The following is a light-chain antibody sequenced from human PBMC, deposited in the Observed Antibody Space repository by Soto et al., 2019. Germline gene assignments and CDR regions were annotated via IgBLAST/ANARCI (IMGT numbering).Light chain of an antibody. V-gene: IGLV2-14*01. J-gene: IGLJ2*01. Sequence: QSALTQPASVSGSPGQSITISCTGTISDVGGYNYVSWYQQHPGKAPKLMIYEVSNRPSGVSNRFSGSKSGNTASLTISGLQAEDAADYYCSSYTSSSTLGVFGGGTKLTVL. CDR3: SSYTSSSTLGV. CDR2: EVS. CDR1: ISDVGGYNY.